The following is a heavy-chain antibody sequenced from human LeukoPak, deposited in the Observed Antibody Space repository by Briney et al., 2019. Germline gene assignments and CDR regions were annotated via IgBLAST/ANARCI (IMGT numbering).Heavy chain of an antibody. CDR1: GGTFSSYA. V-gene: IGHV1-69*01. D-gene: IGHD3-3*01. J-gene: IGHJ3*02. CDR3: ASPLRFLEWLDDAFDI. CDR2: IIPIFGAA. Sequence: SVKVSCKASGGTFSSYAISWVRQAPGQGLEWMGGIIPIFGAANYAQKFQGRVTITAVDSTSTAYMELSSLRSEDTAVYYCASPLRFLEWLDDAFDIWGQGTMVTVSS.